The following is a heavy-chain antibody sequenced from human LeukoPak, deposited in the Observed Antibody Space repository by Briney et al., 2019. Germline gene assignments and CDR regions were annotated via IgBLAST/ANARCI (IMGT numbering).Heavy chain of an antibody. CDR1: GYTFTGYY. CDR2: INPNSGGT. D-gene: IGHD5-18*01. V-gene: IGHV1-2*02. CDR3: ARDGVTYGYPEY. Sequence: ASVKVSCKASGYTFTGYYMHWVRQAPGQGLGWMGWINPNSGGTNYAQKFLGRVTLTWDTSINTAYMEVTSLTYDDTAVYYCARDGVTYGYPEYWGQGTLVTVSS. J-gene: IGHJ4*02.